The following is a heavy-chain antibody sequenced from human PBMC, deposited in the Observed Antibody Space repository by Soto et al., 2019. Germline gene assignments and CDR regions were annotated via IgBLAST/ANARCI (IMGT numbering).Heavy chain of an antibody. CDR3: AKESLPEHYGDTLFDY. CDR2: FSAGGRA. V-gene: IGHV3-23*01. Sequence: EVQLLESGGALVQPGGSLRLSCAASGFSFKNYALSWVRQAPGKGLEWVSTFSAGGRADYAASVQGRFTIARDSSQNTVHLQISNLRPEDTAVYYCAKESLPEHYGDTLFDYWGQGTRVTVSS. CDR1: GFSFKNYA. D-gene: IGHD4-17*01. J-gene: IGHJ4*02.